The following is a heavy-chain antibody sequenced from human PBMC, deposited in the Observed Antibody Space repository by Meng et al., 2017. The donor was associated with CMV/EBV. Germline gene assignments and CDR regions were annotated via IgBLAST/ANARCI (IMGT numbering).Heavy chain of an antibody. CDR2: ISYDGSNK. CDR3: ARDHYDY. Sequence: LSLTCAASGFTFSRYAMHWVRQAPGKGLEWVAVISYDGSNKYYADSVKGRFTISRDNSKNTLYLQMNSLRAEDTAVYYCARDHYDYWGQGTLVTVSS. V-gene: IGHV3-30-3*01. CDR1: GFTFSRYA. J-gene: IGHJ4*02. D-gene: IGHD1-26*01.